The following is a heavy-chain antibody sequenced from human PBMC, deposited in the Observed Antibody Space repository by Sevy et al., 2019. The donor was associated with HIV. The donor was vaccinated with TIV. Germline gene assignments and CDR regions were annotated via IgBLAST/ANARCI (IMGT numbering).Heavy chain of an antibody. Sequence: GGSLRLSCAASGFTVSSNYMNWVRQAPGKGLEWVSVIYGGGSTYYADSVKGRFTISRDNSKNKLYVQMNSLRAEDTAVYYCARGNYYDSSGPPGSSFDSWGQGTLVTVSS. D-gene: IGHD3-22*01. CDR1: GFTVSSNY. J-gene: IGHJ4*02. CDR3: ARGNYYDSSGPPGSSFDS. V-gene: IGHV3-66*01. CDR2: IYGGGST.